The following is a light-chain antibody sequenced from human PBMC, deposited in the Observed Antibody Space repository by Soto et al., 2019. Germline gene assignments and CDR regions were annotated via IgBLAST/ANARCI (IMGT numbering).Light chain of an antibody. CDR3: QQYENYWT. J-gene: IGKJ1*01. CDR1: QNISSW. CDR2: DAS. V-gene: IGKV1-5*01. Sequence: DIQMTQSPSALSASVGDRVTITCRASQNISSWLAWYHQKPGKAPKLLIYDASNLESGVPSRFSGSGSGTEFTLTFSSLQPEDFGIYYCQQYENYWTFGQGTKVDIK.